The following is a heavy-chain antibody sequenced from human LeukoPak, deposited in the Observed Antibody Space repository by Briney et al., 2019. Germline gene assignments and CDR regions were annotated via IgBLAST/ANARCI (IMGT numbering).Heavy chain of an antibody. Sequence: ASVKVSCKASGYTFTSYDINWVRQATGQGLEWMGWMNPNSGNTGYAQKFQGRVTMTRNTSISTAYMELSSLRSEDTAVYYCATPAFTFGGVITDYYYGMDVWGQGTTVTVSS. J-gene: IGHJ6*02. D-gene: IGHD3-16*02. V-gene: IGHV1-8*01. CDR1: GYTFTSYD. CDR3: ATPAFTFGGVITDYYYGMDV. CDR2: MNPNSGNT.